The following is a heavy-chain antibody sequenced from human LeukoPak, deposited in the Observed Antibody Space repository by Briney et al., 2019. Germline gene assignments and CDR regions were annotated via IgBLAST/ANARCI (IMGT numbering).Heavy chain of an antibody. CDR1: GYTLTELS. V-gene: IGHV1-24*01. Sequence: GASVKVSCKVSGYTLTELSMHWVRQAPGKGLEWMGGFDPEDGETIYAQKFQGRVTMTEDTSTDTAYMELSSLRSEDTAVYYCATEYYDFWSGHYAFDIWGQGTMVTVSS. CDR3: ATEYYDFWSGHYAFDI. J-gene: IGHJ3*02. D-gene: IGHD3-3*01. CDR2: FDPEDGET.